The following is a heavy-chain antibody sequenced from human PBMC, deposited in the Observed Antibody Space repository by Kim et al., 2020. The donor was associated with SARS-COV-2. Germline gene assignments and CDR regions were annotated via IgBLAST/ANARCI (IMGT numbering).Heavy chain of an antibody. CDR3: ARDIQLERTASHSNWFDP. CDR2: IYYSGST. J-gene: IGHJ5*02. Sequence: SETLSLTCTVSGGSISSSSYYWGWIRQPPGKGLEWIGSIYYSGSTYYNPSLKSRVTISVDTSKNQFSLKLSSVTAADTAVYYCARDIQLERTASHSNWFDPWGQGTLVTVSS. D-gene: IGHD1-1*01. CDR1: GGSISSSSYY. V-gene: IGHV4-39*07.